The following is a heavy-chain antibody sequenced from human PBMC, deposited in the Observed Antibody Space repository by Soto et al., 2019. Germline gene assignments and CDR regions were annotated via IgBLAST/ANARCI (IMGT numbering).Heavy chain of an antibody. CDR1: GFSFSTSQVG. CDR3: AHRPGGYISGWDNGYFDY. CDR2: IYWDDDK. V-gene: IGHV2-5*02. Sequence: SGPTLVNPTQTLTLTCTFSGFSFSTSQVGVGWIRQPPGKAQEWLAIIYWDDDKRYSPSLRSRLTITKDTSKNQVVLTMTNMDPVDTATYFCAHRPGGYISGWDNGYFDYWGRGALVTVSS. D-gene: IGHD6-19*01. J-gene: IGHJ4*02.